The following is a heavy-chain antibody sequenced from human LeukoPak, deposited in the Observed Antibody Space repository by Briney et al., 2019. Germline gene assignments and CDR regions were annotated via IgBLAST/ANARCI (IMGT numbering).Heavy chain of an antibody. V-gene: IGHV3-15*01. CDR1: GFTFSNAW. CDR3: TTDRLSITGTVRDFDY. CDR2: IKSKTDGGTT. D-gene: IGHD1-7*01. J-gene: IGHJ4*02. Sequence: GGSLRLSCAASGFTFSNAWMSWVRQAPGKGLEWVGRIKSKTDGGTTDYAAPVKGRFTISRDDSKNTLYLQMNSLKTEDTAVYYCTTDRLSITGTVRDFDYWGQGTLVTVSS.